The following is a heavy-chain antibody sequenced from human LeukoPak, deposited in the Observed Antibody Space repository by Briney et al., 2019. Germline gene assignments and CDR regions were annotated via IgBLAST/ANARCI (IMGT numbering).Heavy chain of an antibody. V-gene: IGHV4-34*01. Sequence: SETLSLTCAVYGGSVSGYYWSWIRQPPGKGLEWIGEINHSGSTNYNPSLKSRVTISVDTSKNQFSLKLSSVTAADTAVYYCARGTYDSSGYIYYYYYYYMDVWGKATTVTVSS. CDR3: ARGTYDSSGYIYYYYYYYMDV. CDR1: GGSVSGYY. D-gene: IGHD3-22*01. J-gene: IGHJ6*03. CDR2: INHSGST.